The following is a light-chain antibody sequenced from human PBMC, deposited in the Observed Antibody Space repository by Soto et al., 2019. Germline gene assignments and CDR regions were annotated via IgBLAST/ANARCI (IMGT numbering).Light chain of an antibody. V-gene: IGLV2-14*03. Sequence: QSVLTQPASLSGSPGQSITISCTGTSTDIGSYNYVSWYQQHPGKAPKLMIFDVSYRPSGICDRFSGSKSGNTASLTISGLQPEDEADYYCSSYGASSTLFGGGTKVTVL. CDR3: SSYGASSTL. CDR2: DVS. CDR1: STDIGSYNY. J-gene: IGLJ2*01.